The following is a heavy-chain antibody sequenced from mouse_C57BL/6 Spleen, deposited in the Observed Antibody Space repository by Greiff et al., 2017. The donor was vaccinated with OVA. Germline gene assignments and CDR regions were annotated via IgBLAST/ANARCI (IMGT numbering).Heavy chain of an antibody. J-gene: IGHJ3*01. CDR3: ARWGDYDGFAY. CDR2: IDPSDSYT. CDR1: GYTFTSYW. V-gene: IGHV1-69*01. Sequence: QVHVKQPGAELVMPGASVKLSCKASGYTFTSYWMHWVKQRPGQGLEWIGEIDPSDSYTNYNQKFKGKSTLTVDKSSSTAYMQLSSLTSEDSAVDYCARWGDYDGFAYWGQGTLVTVSA. D-gene: IGHD2-4*01.